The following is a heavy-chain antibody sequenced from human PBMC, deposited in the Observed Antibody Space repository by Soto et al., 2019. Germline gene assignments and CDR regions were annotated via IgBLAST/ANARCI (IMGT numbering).Heavy chain of an antibody. CDR3: VRDRGYPDSFDI. J-gene: IGHJ3*02. CDR2: INSDGTTI. CDR1: RFHFRPLL. Sequence: GAPRLPFAAPRFHFRPLLVPWVRQAPGKGLVWVSHINSDGTTIVYADSVKGRFTISRDNAKNTLYLQMNSLRVEDTAVYFCVRDRGYPDSFDIWGPGTLVTVSS. V-gene: IGHV3-74*01. D-gene: IGHD3-10*01.